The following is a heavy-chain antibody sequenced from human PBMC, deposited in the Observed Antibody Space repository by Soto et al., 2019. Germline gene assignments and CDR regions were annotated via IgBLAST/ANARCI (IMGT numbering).Heavy chain of an antibody. CDR3: ARRSWSGSNDY. D-gene: IGHD3-3*01. CDR1: GYTFTSYD. J-gene: IGHJ4*02. CDR2: MNPNSGNT. Sequence: GGSVKVSCKASGYTFTSYDINWVRQATGQGLEWMGWMNPNSGNTGYAQKLQGRVTMTRNTSISTAYMELSSLRSEVTAVYYCARRSWSGSNDYWGQGTPVTVSS. V-gene: IGHV1-8*01.